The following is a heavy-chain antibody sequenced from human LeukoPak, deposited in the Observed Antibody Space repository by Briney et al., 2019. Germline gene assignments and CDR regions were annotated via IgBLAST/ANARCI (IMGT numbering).Heavy chain of an antibody. CDR1: GFTVSSNY. CDR3: ARFTSISYYYYYYGMDV. CDR2: IYSGGST. Sequence: GGSLRLSCAASGFTVSSNYMSWVRQAPGKGLEWVSVIYSGGSTYYADSVKGRFTISRDNSKNTLYLQMNSLRAEDTAVYYCARFTSISYYYYYYGMDVWGQGTTVTVSS. J-gene: IGHJ6*02. D-gene: IGHD3-3*01. V-gene: IGHV3-66*01.